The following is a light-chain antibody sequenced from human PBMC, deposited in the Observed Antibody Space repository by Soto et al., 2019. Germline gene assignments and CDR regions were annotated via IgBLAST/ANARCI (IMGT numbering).Light chain of an antibody. V-gene: IGKV3-20*01. CDR1: QSVSSNY. Sequence: ETVLPQYTGTLSLSPGERATLSCMASQSVSSNYLAWYQQKPGQAPRLLMYDASSRATGIPDRFSGSGSGTDFTLTISRLEPEDFAVYYCQQYSSSRTFGQGTKVDIK. CDR3: QQYSSSRT. J-gene: IGKJ1*01. CDR2: DAS.